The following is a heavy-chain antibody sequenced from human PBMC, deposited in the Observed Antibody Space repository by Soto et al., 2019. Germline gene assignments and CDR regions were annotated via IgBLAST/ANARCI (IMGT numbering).Heavy chain of an antibody. CDR1: GFTFSSYA. CDR2: ISGSGGST. D-gene: IGHD1-26*01. V-gene: IGHV3-23*01. CDR3: AKDQGGSYSDYYFDY. J-gene: IGHJ4*02. Sequence: VGSLRLSCAASGFTFSSYAMSWVRQAPGKGLEWVSAISGSGGSTYYADSVKGRFTISRDNSKNTLYLQMNSLRAEDTAVYYCAKDQGGSYSDYYFDYWGQGTLVTVSS.